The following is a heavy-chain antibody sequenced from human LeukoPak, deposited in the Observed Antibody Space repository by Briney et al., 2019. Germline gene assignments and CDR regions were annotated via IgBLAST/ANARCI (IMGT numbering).Heavy chain of an antibody. CDR1: GFTFSSYC. D-gene: IGHD3-22*01. CDR3: ARDRPPYDDAFDI. V-gene: IGHV3-7*01. J-gene: IGHJ3*02. CDR2: IKQDGSEK. Sequence: GGSLRLSCAASGFTFSSYCMSWVRQAPGKGLEWVANIKQDGSEKYYVDSVKGRFTISRDNAKNSLYLQMNSLRAEDTAVYYCARDRPPYDDAFDIWGQGTMVTVSS.